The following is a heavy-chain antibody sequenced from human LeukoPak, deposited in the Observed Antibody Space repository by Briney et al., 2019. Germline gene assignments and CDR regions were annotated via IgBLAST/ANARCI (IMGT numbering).Heavy chain of an antibody. D-gene: IGHD3-10*01. J-gene: IGHJ6*02. Sequence: PSETLSLTCTVSGGSISSYYWSWIRQPPGKGLEWIGYIYYSGSTNYNPSLKSRVTISVDTSKNQFSLKLNSVTAADTAVYYCAGSMVRGVIMGYYYYGMDVWGQGTTVTVSS. CDR1: GGSISSYY. CDR3: AGSMVRGVIMGYYYYGMDV. V-gene: IGHV4-59*08. CDR2: IYYSGST.